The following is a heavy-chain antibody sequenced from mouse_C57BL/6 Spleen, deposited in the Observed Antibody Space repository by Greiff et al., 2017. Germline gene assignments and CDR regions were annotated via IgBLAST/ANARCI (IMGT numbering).Heavy chain of an antibody. CDR1: GYTFTDHT. D-gene: IGHD4-1*01. J-gene: IGHJ1*03. Sequence: VQLQESDAELVKPGASVKISCKVSGYTFTDHTIHWMKQRPEQGLEWIGYIYPRDGSTKYNEKFKGKATLTADNSSSTAYMQLNSLTSEDSAVYFCAREDAGTLWYFDVWGTGTTVTVSS. CDR2: IYPRDGST. CDR3: AREDAGTLWYFDV. V-gene: IGHV1-78*01.